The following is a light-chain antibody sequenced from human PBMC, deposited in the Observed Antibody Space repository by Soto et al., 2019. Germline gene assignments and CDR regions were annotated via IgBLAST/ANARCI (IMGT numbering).Light chain of an antibody. CDR1: QSISSW. CDR2: KTS. V-gene: IGKV1-5*03. J-gene: IGKJ2*01. Sequence: DIQMTQSPSTLSASVGDRVTITCRASQSISSWLAWYQQKPGKDPKLLIYKTSSFESGVPSRFSGSGSGTECTLTISSMQPDDFATYYCQQYNSSPYTFGQGTKLEIK. CDR3: QQYNSSPYT.